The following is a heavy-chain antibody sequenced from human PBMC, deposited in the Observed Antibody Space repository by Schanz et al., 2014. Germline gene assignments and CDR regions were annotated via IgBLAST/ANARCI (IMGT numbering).Heavy chain of an antibody. CDR1: GFSLSYYA. V-gene: IGHV3-64D*08. CDR2: ISTNGDST. Sequence: EVQVVESGGGLVQPGGSLRLSCSASGFSLSYYAMHWVRQAPGKGLEYVSIISTNGDSTYYADSVKGRFTISRDNSKNTLYLQMSSLRPEDTAVYYCARRITGTHHNPYYHGMDVWGQGTTVTVSS. D-gene: IGHD1-20*01. J-gene: IGHJ6*02. CDR3: ARRITGTHHNPYYHGMDV.